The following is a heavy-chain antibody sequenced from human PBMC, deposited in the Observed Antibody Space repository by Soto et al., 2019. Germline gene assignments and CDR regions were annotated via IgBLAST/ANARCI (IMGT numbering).Heavy chain of an antibody. J-gene: IGHJ2*01. D-gene: IGHD2-2*01. CDR2: ISGGGDRA. CDR1: GFTFINYA. V-gene: IGHV3-23*01. Sequence: EVQLLESGGGLVQPGGSLRLSCVGYGFTFINYAMNWFRQTPGKGLEWVSTISGGGDRAFDADTVKGRFTISRDNSKNTVNLQMNSLRADDTAVYYCARKVLVSTSRPDWWYFDLWGRGTLVTVSS. CDR3: ARKVLVSTSRPDWWYFDL.